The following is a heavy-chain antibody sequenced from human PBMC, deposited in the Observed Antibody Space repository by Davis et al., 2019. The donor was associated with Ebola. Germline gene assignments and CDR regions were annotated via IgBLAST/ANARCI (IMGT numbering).Heavy chain of an antibody. J-gene: IGHJ6*02. CDR3: ARHVYRSGGSCLGNGMDV. V-gene: IGHV5-10-1*01. Sequence: GESLKISCKGSGYSFTSYWISWVRQMPGKGLEWMGRIDPSDSYTNYSPSFQGHVTISADKSISTAYLQWSSLKASDTAMYYCARHVYRSGGSCLGNGMDVWGQGTTVTVSS. CDR1: GYSFTSYW. CDR2: IDPSDSYT. D-gene: IGHD2-15*01.